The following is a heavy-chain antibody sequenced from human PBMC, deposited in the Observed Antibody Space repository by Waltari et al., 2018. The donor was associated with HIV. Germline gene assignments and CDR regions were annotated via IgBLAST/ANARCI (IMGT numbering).Heavy chain of an antibody. CDR2: INQSGST. CDR1: GESFSGYY. D-gene: IGHD1-26*01. V-gene: IGHV4-34*01. J-gene: IGHJ3*02. Sequence: QVQLQQWGAGLLKPSETLSLTCAVYGESFSGYYWSWIRQPPGKGLEWIGEINQSGSTKYNPSLKSRVSISVDTSKKQVSLKLYSVTAADTAVYYCARKEVGATLKNAFDIWGPGTLVTASS. CDR3: ARKEVGATLKNAFDI.